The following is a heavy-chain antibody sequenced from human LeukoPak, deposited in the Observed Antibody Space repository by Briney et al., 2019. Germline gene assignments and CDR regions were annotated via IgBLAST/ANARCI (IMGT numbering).Heavy chain of an antibody. V-gene: IGHV3-23*01. CDR1: GFTFSCYW. Sequence: PGGSLRLSCEASGFTFSCYWMHWVRQAPGKGLEWVSSIFPSGGEIHYADSVRGRFTISRDNSKSTLSLQMNSLRAEDTAIYYCATYRQVLLPFESWGQGTLVTVSS. D-gene: IGHD2-8*02. CDR2: IFPSGGEI. J-gene: IGHJ4*02. CDR3: ATYRQVLLPFES.